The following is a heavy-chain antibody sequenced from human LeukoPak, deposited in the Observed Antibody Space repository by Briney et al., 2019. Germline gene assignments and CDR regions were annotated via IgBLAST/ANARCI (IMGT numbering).Heavy chain of an antibody. CDR1: GFIFSSYG. Sequence: GGSLRLSCAASGFIFSSYGLHWVRQAPGKGLEWVAVIWYDGKKKYYADSVKGRFTISRDNSKSTLYLQMNSLGAEDTAVYYCARSRMEGVDYWGQGTLVTVSS. CDR3: ARSRMEGVDY. J-gene: IGHJ4*02. CDR2: IWYDGKKK. D-gene: IGHD5/OR15-5a*01. V-gene: IGHV3-33*01.